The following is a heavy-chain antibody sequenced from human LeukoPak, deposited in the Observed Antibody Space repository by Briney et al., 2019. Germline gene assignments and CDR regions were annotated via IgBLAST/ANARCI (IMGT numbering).Heavy chain of an antibody. Sequence: KTSETLSLTCTVSGGSISSYYWSWIRQPPGKGLEWIGYIYYSGSTNYNPSLKSRVTISVDTSKDQFSLKLSSVTAADTAVYYCARSQSKGIVVVPAARRSYAFDIWGQGTMVTVSS. J-gene: IGHJ3*02. CDR2: IYYSGST. V-gene: IGHV4-59*01. CDR1: GGSISSYY. CDR3: ARSQSKGIVVVPAARRSYAFDI. D-gene: IGHD2-2*01.